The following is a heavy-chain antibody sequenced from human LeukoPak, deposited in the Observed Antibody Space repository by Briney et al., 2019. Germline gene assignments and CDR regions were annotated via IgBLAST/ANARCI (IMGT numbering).Heavy chain of an antibody. CDR1: GFAFSSYA. CDR2: ISRRDDYT. Sequence: GGSLRLSCAASGFAFSSYAMSWVRQPPGKGLEWVSVISRRDDYTYYADSVKSRFTISRDNSKNTLYLQMNILRAEDTAVYYCANDYRSGSFHDFWGQGTLVTVSS. V-gene: IGHV3-23*01. J-gene: IGHJ4*02. D-gene: IGHD3-10*01. CDR3: ANDYRSGSFHDF.